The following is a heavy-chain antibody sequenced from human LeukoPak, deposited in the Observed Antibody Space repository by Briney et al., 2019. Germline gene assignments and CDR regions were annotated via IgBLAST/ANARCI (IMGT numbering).Heavy chain of an antibody. CDR2: ISSSSSYI. V-gene: IGHV3-21*01. CDR1: GFTFSSYS. D-gene: IGHD3-9*01. CDR3: ARGSDNYYYYQYMDV. Sequence: GGSLRLSCAASGFTFSSYSINWVRQAPGKGLEWVSSISSSSSYIYYADSVKGRFTISRDNAKNSLYLQLNSLRAEDTAVYYCARGSDNYYYYQYMDVWGKGTTVTVSS. J-gene: IGHJ6*03.